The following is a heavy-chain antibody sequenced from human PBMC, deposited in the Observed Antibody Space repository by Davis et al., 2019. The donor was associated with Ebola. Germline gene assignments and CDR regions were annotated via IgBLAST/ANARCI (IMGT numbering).Heavy chain of an antibody. D-gene: IGHD3-16*02. CDR2: IIPVYDTT. V-gene: IGHV1-69*13. J-gene: IGHJ5*02. CDR1: GGTFSTYS. Sequence: SVKVSCKASGGTFSTYSISWLRQAPGQGLEWMGGIIPVYDTTNYAEKFQGRVTITADESTSHMELSSLRSEDTALYYCARTFYDYVWGSYRPRFDPWGQGTLVTVSS. CDR3: ARTFYDYVWGSYRPRFDP.